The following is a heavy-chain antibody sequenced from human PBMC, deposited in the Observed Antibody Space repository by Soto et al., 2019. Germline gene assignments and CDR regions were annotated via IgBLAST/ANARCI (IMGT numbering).Heavy chain of an antibody. CDR2: INPNGGST. CDR1: GYTLTGYY. J-gene: IGHJ4*02. CDR3: ARGLGAGDY. V-gene: IGHV1-46*03. Sequence: QVQLVQSGAEVKKPGATVKVSCKESGYTLTGYYIHWVRQAPGQGLEWIGIINPNGGSTNNPHVFRGRVTITRDSSTSTVYMDLSSLRSEDTAVDYCARGLGAGDYWGRGTLVTVSS.